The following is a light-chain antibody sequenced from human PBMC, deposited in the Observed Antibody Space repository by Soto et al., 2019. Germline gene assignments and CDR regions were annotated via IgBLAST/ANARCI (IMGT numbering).Light chain of an antibody. Sequence: EVVMTQSPATLSVSPGERATLSCSASQSVGGSLAWYQQKPGQAPRLLIYGASARATDIPARFTGSGSGTEFTLTISRLQSEDFAGYYCQEYNNWPPDGTCGQGTKVEIK. V-gene: IGKV3-15*01. J-gene: IGKJ1*01. CDR2: GAS. CDR3: QEYNNWPPDGT. CDR1: QSVGGS.